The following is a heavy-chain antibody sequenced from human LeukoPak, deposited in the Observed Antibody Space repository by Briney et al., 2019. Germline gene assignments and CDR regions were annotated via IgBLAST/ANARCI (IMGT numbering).Heavy chain of an antibody. CDR3: MSYAGRSDDY. CDR2: ISSSSSYR. Sequence: GGSLRLSCAASGFTFRRYSMNWVRQAPGKGLEWVSSISSSSSYRYYADSVKGRFTISRDNAKNSLHLQMNSLRAEDTAVYYCMSYAGRSDDYWGQGTLVTVSS. CDR1: GFTFRRYS. D-gene: IGHD3-16*01. J-gene: IGHJ4*02. V-gene: IGHV3-21*01.